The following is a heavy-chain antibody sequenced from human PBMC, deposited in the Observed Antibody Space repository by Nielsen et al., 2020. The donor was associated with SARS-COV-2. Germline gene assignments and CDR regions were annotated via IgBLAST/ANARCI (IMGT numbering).Heavy chain of an antibody. CDR2: ISYDGSNK. CDR1: GFTFSSYA. D-gene: IGHD3-10*01. J-gene: IGHJ6*02. CDR3: ATLPGRLGYYYGMDV. V-gene: IGHV3-30-3*01. Sequence: GESLKISCAASGFTFSSYAMHWVRQAPGKGLEWVAVISYDGSNKYYADSVKGRFTISRDNSKNTLYLQMNSLRAEDTALYYCATLPGRLGYYYGMDVWGQGTTVTVSS.